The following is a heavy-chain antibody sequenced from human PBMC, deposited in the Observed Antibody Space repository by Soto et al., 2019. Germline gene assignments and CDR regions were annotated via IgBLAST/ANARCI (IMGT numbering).Heavy chain of an antibody. J-gene: IGHJ4*02. V-gene: IGHV4-34*01. D-gene: IGHD6-6*01. CDR1: SGSLSGYY. CDR2: ISPSGTT. CDR3: ARAPKVSGSAQTRPDF. Sequence: SETLSLTCALYSGSLSGYYWSWIRQPPGKGLEWIGEISPSGTTNYSPSLKSRVSISVDTSKNQFSLNLTSLTAADTAVYYCARAPKVSGSAQTRPDFWGQGSLVTVSS.